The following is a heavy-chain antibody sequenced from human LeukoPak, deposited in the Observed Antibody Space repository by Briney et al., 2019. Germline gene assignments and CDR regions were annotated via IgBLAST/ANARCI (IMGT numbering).Heavy chain of an antibody. CDR2: INYSGNT. V-gene: IGHV4-39*01. Sequence: SETLSLPCSVSGSPIPSSRQHWSWIRQPPGKGLEWIASINYSGNTYYSPSLKSPVTISVDTSKREFSLKRSSASAAHTAVCNCVRYVVYGSGIYYFDYWGQGTLVTVSS. CDR3: VRYVVYGSGIYYFDY. J-gene: IGHJ4*02. CDR1: GSPIPSSRQH. D-gene: IGHD3-10*01.